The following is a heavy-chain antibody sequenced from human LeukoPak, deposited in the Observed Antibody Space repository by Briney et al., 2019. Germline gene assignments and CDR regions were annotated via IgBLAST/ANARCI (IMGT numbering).Heavy chain of an antibody. D-gene: IGHD3-10*01. V-gene: IGHV1-69*04. CDR3: AREVGDMVRGVIITCDY. CDR2: IIPILGIA. Sequence: SVKVSCKASGGTFSSYAISWVRQAPGQGLEWMGRIIPILGIANYAQKFQGRVTITADKSTSTAYMELRSLRSDDTAVYYCAREVGDMVRGVIITCDYWGQGTLVTVSS. CDR1: GGTFSSYA. J-gene: IGHJ4*02.